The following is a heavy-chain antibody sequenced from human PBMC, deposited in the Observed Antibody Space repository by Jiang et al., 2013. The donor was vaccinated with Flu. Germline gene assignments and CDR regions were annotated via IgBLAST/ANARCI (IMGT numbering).Heavy chain of an antibody. Sequence: YGPGLVKPSQTLSLTCTVSGGSISSGSYYWSWIRQPAGKGLEWIGRIYTSGSTNYNPSLKSRVTISVDTSKNQFSLKLSSVTAADTAVYYCARVPDIIVVVPAANGDIWGRRDNGHRLF. CDR2: IYTSGST. CDR1: GGSISSGSYY. D-gene: IGHD2-2*01. CDR3: ARVPDIIVVVPAANGDI. J-gene: IGHJ3*02. V-gene: IGHV4-61*02.